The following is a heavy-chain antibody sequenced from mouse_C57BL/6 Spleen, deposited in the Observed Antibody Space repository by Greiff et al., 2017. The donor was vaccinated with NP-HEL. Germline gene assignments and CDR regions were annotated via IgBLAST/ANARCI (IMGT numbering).Heavy chain of an antibody. D-gene: IGHD1-1*01. CDR3: ALITTGAMDY. J-gene: IGHJ4*01. V-gene: IGHV1-42*01. CDR1: GYSFTGYY. Sequence: VQLQQPGPELVKPGASVKISCKASGYSFTGYYMNWVKQSPEKSLEWIGEINPSTGGTTYNQKFKAKATLTVDKSSSTAYMQLKSLASEDSAVYYCALITTGAMDYWGQGTSVTVSS. CDR2: INPSTGGT.